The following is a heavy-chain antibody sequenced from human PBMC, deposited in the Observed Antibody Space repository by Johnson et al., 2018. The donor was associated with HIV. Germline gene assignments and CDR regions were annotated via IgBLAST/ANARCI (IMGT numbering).Heavy chain of an antibody. D-gene: IGHD4-23*01. CDR1: GFTFSSYA. Sequence: VQLVESGGGVVQPGRSLRLSCAASGFTFSSYAMSWVRQAPGKGLEWVSGINWNGDSTGYADSVKGRFTISRDNAKNSLYLQMNNLRAEDTALYYCARVSDDYGGNPAAWGAFDVWGQGTMVTVSS. CDR2: INWNGDST. V-gene: IGHV3-20*04. J-gene: IGHJ3*01. CDR3: ARVSDDYGGNPAAWGAFDV.